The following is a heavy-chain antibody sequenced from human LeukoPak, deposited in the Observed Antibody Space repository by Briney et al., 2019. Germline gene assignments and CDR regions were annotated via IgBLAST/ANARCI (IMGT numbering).Heavy chain of an antibody. D-gene: IGHD3-22*01. Sequence: GGSLRLSCAASGFTFSFYSMNWARQAPGKGLEWASYISSYSGTIKYADSAKGRFTISRDNAKNSLYLQMNSLRAEDTAVYYCAELGITMIRGVWGKGTTVTISS. CDR2: ISSYSGTI. CDR1: GFTFSFYS. V-gene: IGHV3-48*01. J-gene: IGHJ6*04. CDR3: AELGITMIRGV.